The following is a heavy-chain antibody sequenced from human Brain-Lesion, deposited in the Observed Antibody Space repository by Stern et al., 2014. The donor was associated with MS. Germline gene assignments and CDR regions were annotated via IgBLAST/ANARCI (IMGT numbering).Heavy chain of an antibody. Sequence: VQLVESGPGLVKPSETLSLTCTVAGGSVSSTSYAWAWIRQPPGKGLEWIGTIYYSGNPYYRPSLKSRLTISLDTSKNQFPLQLRSVTAADTAVYYCAGEEDIRYCSGGSCTGNWFDPWGQGTLVTVSS. V-gene: IGHV4-39*01. J-gene: IGHJ5*02. CDR2: IYYSGNP. D-gene: IGHD2-15*01. CDR1: GGSVSSTSYA. CDR3: AGEEDIRYCSGGSCTGNWFDP.